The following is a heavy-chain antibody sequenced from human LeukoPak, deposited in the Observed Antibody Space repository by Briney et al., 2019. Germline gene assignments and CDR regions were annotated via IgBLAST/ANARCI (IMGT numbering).Heavy chain of an antibody. CDR1: GYTFTSYY. D-gene: IGHD6-13*01. CDR2: INPSGGST. J-gene: IGHJ4*01. Sequence: ASVKVSCKASGYTFTSYYMHWVRQAPGQGLEWMGIINPSGGSTNSAQKFQGRVTMTRDTSTSTVYMELSSLRSEDTAVYYCARDTGISGYIDYWGQEPWSPSPQ. CDR3: ARDTGISGYIDY. V-gene: IGHV1-46*01.